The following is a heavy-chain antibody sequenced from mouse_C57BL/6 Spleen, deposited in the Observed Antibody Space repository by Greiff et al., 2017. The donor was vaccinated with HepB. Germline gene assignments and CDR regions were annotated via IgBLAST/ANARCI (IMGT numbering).Heavy chain of an antibody. V-gene: IGHV1-82*01. Sequence: VQRVESGPELVKPGASVKISCKASGYAFSSSWMNWVKQRPGKGLEWIGRIYPGDGDTNYNGKFKGKATLTADKSSSTAYMQLSSLTSEDSAVYCCARPAQTAQATYWGHVTLVTVSA. CDR1: GYAFSSSW. CDR3: ARPAQTAQATY. D-gene: IGHD3-2*02. CDR2: IYPGDGDT. J-gene: IGHJ3*01.